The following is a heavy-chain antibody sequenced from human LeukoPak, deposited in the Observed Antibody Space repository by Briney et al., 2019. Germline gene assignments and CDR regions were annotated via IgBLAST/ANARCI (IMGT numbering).Heavy chain of an antibody. D-gene: IGHD6-6*01. J-gene: IGHJ4*02. Sequence: GGSLRLSCAASGFTFSSYNMNWVRQSPEKGLEWVSSITSGTTYKYYADSVRGRFTLSRDNAKNSLYLQMNSLRAEDTAVYYCARWPYSSSYYFDYWGQGTLVTVSS. CDR1: GFTFSSYN. V-gene: IGHV3-21*01. CDR2: ITSGTTYK. CDR3: ARWPYSSSYYFDY.